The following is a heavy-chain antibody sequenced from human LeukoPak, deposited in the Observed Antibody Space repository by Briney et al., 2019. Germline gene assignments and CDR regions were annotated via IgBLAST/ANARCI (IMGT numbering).Heavy chain of an antibody. J-gene: IGHJ1*01. Sequence: GGSLRLSCAASGFTVSSNYMSWVRQAPGKGLEWVSVIYSGGSTYYADSVKGRFTISRDNSKNTLYLQMNSLRAEDTAVYYCAKDPDYYGSGSRRFQHWGQGTLVTVSS. CDR3: AKDPDYYGSGSRRFQH. CDR2: IYSGGST. CDR1: GFTVSSNY. V-gene: IGHV3-53*01. D-gene: IGHD3-10*01.